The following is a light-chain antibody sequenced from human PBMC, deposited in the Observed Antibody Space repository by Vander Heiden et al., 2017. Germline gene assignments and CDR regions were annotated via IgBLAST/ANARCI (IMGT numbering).Light chain of an antibody. CDR3: QNSYSTPIT. CDR2: AAS. CDR1: QSISSY. V-gene: IGKV1-39*01. Sequence: DIQMTQSPSSLSASVGDRVTITCRASQSISSYLNWYQQKPGKAPKLLIYAASSLQSGVPSRFSGSGSETDFTLTIRSLQPDDFATYYCQNSYSTPITFGGGTKVEIK. J-gene: IGKJ4*01.